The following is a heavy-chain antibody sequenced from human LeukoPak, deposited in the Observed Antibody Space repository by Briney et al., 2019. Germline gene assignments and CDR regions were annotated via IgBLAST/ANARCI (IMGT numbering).Heavy chain of an antibody. CDR2: MNPNSGNT. D-gene: IGHD5-18*01. CDR3: ARYGRYSYGLGY. J-gene: IGHJ4*02. CDR1: GYTFTSYD. Sequence: ASVKVSCKASGYTFTSYDINWVRQATGQGLEWMGWMNPNSGNTGYAQKFQGRVTITRNTSISTAYMELSSLRSEDTAVYYCARYGRYSYGLGYWGQGTLVTVSS. V-gene: IGHV1-8*03.